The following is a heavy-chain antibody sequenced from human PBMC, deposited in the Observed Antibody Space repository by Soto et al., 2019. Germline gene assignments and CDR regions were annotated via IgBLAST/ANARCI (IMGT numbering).Heavy chain of an antibody. V-gene: IGHV1-69*13. Sequence: GASVKVSCKASGGTFSSYAISWVRQAPGQGLEWMGGIIPIFGTANYAQKFQGRVTITADESTSTAYMELSSLRSEDTAVYYCARVTDYDFWSGYQNDAFDIWGQGTMVTVS. J-gene: IGHJ3*02. D-gene: IGHD3-3*01. CDR1: GGTFSSYA. CDR3: ARVTDYDFWSGYQNDAFDI. CDR2: IIPIFGTA.